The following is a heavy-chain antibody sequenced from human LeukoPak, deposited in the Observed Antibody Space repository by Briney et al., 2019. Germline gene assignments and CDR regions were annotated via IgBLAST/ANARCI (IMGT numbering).Heavy chain of an antibody. J-gene: IGHJ4*02. V-gene: IGHV3-9*03. CDR2: TSGNSSSI. Sequence: GRSLRLYCSASGFTFDDYAMHWVRQVPGKGLEWVSGTSGNSSSIGYADSVKGRFTMSRDNAKNSLYLQMNSLRAEDMALYYCAKEDDSSGYYPHFDYWGQGTLVTVSS. CDR3: AKEDDSSGYYPHFDY. CDR1: GFTFDDYA. D-gene: IGHD3-22*01.